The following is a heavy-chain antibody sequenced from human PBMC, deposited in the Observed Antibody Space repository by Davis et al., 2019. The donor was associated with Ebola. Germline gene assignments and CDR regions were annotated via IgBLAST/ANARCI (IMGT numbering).Heavy chain of an antibody. CDR3: ARDRHPYSGSYEENWFDP. D-gene: IGHD1-26*01. J-gene: IGHJ5*02. V-gene: IGHV4-4*02. Sequence: PSETLSLTCAVSGGSISSSNWWSWVRQPPGKGLEWIGEIYHSGSTNYNPSLKSRVTISVDKSKNQFSLKLSSVTAADTAVYYCARDRHPYSGSYEENWFDPWGQGTLVTVSS. CDR1: GGSISSSNW. CDR2: IYHSGST.